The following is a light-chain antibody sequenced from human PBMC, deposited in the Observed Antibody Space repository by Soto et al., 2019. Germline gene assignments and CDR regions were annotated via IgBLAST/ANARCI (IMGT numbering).Light chain of an antibody. CDR1: DSNLGAGYD. V-gene: IGLV1-40*01. CDR2: GNT. J-gene: IGLJ1*01. CDR3: QSTNLSASHV. Sequence: QSALTQPPSVSGAAGQRITISCTGSDSNLGAGYDVHWYQQVPGAAPRLIIYGNTKRPSGVPDRFSASKSGSSASLAITGLQAEDEAHYYCQSTNLSASHVFGTGTKVTVL.